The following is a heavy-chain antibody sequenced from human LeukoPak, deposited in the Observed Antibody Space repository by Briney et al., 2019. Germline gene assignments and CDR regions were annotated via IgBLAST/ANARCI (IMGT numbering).Heavy chain of an antibody. J-gene: IGHJ5*02. D-gene: IGHD3-10*01. CDR2: IYYSGST. CDR1: GGSISSSSYY. Sequence: PSETLSLTCTVSGGSISSSSYYWGWIRQPPGKGLEWIGSIYYSGSTYYNPSLKSRVTISVDRSKNHFSLKLSSVTAADTAVYYCARHYYGSGSYLGFDPWGQGTLVTVSS. V-gene: IGHV4-39*07. CDR3: ARHYYGSGSYLGFDP.